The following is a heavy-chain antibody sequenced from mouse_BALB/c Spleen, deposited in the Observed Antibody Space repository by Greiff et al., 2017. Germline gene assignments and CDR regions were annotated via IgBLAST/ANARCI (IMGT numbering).Heavy chain of an antibody. CDR1: GFTFSSYT. CDR3: TRDGGKRGAMDY. J-gene: IGHJ4*01. Sequence: EVNVVESGGGLVKPGGSLKLSCAASGFTFSSYTMSWVRQTPEKRLEWVATISSGGSYTYYPDSVKGRFTISRDNAKNTLYLQMSSLKSEDTAMYYCTRDGGKRGAMDYWGQGTSVTVSS. D-gene: IGHD2-1*01. CDR2: ISSGGSYT. V-gene: IGHV5-6-4*01.